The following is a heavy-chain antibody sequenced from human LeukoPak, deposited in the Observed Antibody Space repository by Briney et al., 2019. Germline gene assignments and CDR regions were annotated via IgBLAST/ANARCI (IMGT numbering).Heavy chain of an antibody. Sequence: GGSLRLSCAASGFTFSSYAMSWVRQAPGKGLEWVSAISGSGAGTYYADSVKDRFTVSRDNSKNTLYLQMTSLGAEDTAVYYCAKKRTYYDSWSGFAMDYWGQGALVTVSS. D-gene: IGHD3-3*01. CDR1: GFTFSSYA. J-gene: IGHJ4*02. CDR3: AKKRTYYDSWSGFAMDY. CDR2: ISGSGAGT. V-gene: IGHV3-23*01.